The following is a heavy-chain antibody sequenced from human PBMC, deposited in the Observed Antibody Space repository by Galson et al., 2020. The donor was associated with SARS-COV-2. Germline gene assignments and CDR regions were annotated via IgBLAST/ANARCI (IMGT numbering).Heavy chain of an antibody. D-gene: IGHD2-21*01. CDR1: GFTSRNYV. J-gene: IGHJ3*01. CDR2: IDGTSSHI. V-gene: IGHV3-21*05. CDR3: ARNVAVAESALDV. Sequence: GESLKISCTASGFTSRNYVMNWVRQAPGKGLEWVAYIDGTSSHIIYADSVEGRFTISRDNAKNTLSLQMNSLRDEDTAVYYCARNVAVAESALDVWGQGTMVTVSS.